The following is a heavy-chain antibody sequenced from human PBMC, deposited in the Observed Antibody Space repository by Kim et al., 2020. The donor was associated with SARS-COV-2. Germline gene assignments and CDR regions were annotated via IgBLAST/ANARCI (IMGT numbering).Heavy chain of an antibody. CDR3: ARDWSAYGDANWFDP. Sequence: SETLSLTCTVSDGSINNYYWSWIRQPPGKGLEWIGYIYYSGSTNYNPSLKSRVTISVDTSKNQFSLKLSSVTAADTAVYYCARDWSAYGDANWFDPWGQGTLVTVSS. CDR1: DGSINNYY. D-gene: IGHD4-17*01. V-gene: IGHV4-59*13. J-gene: IGHJ5*02. CDR2: IYYSGST.